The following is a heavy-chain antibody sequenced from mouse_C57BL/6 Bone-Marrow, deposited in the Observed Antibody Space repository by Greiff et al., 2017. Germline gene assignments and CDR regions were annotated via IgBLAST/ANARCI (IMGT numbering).Heavy chain of an antibody. CDR1: GYTFTSYG. CDR3: ARRWYFDV. Sequence: VQLQQSGAELARPGASVKLSCKASGYTFTSYGISWVKQRTGQGIEWIGEIYPRSGNTYYNEKFKGKATLTADKSSSTAYMELRSLTSEDSAVYFCARRWYFDVWGTGTTVTVSS. J-gene: IGHJ1*03. CDR2: IYPRSGNT. V-gene: IGHV1-81*01.